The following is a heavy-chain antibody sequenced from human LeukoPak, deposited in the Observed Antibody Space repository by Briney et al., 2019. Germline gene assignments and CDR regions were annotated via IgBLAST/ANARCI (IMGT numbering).Heavy chain of an antibody. V-gene: IGHV3-23*01. CDR1: GFTFSSYA. Sequence: GGSLRLSCAASGFTFSSYAMSWVRQAPGKGLEWGSAISGSGGSTYYADSVKGRFTISRDNSKNTLYLQMNSLRAEDTAVYYCARDAYDYGDYYYYMDVWGKGTTVTASS. CDR3: ARDAYDYGDYYYYMDV. CDR2: ISGSGGST. D-gene: IGHD4-17*01. J-gene: IGHJ6*03.